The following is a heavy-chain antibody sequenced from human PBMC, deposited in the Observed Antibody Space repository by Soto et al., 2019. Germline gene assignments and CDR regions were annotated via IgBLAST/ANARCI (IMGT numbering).Heavy chain of an antibody. CDR2: ISYDGSNK. CDR1: GFTFSDYA. J-gene: IGHJ4*02. Sequence: GGSLRLSCAASGFTFSDYAMHWVRQAPGKGLEWVAVISYDGSNKCYADSVKGRFTISRDNSKNTLYLQMNSLRAEDTAVYYCAKDRRVVAVAAPFDYWGQGTLVTVSS. D-gene: IGHD6-19*01. V-gene: IGHV3-30*18. CDR3: AKDRRVVAVAAPFDY.